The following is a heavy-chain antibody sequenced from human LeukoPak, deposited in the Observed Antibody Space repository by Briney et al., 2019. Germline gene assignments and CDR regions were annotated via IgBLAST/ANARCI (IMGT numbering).Heavy chain of an antibody. D-gene: IGHD1-1*01. CDR2: ISSSSSYI. V-gene: IGHV3-21*01. CDR1: GFTFSSYS. CDR3: ARGLATTDYYYYYGMAV. Sequence: AGGSLRLSCAASGFTFSSYSMNWVRQAPGKGLEWVSSISSSSSYIYYADSVKGRFTISRDNAKNSLYLQMNSLRAEDTAVYYCARGLATTDYYYYYGMAVWGQATTVTVSS. J-gene: IGHJ6*02.